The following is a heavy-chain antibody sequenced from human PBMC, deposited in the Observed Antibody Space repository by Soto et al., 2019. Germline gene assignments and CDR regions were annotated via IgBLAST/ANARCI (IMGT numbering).Heavy chain of an antibody. CDR2: ISGSGAST. D-gene: IGHD4-4*01. Sequence: GGSLRLSCAASGFTFSSYAMSWVRQAPGKGLEWVSAISGSGASTYYADSVKGRFTISRDNSKNTLYLQMNSLRAEETAVYYCAKDDRDYRKFDYWGQGTLVTVSS. V-gene: IGHV3-23*01. CDR3: AKDDRDYRKFDY. CDR1: GFTFSSYA. J-gene: IGHJ4*02.